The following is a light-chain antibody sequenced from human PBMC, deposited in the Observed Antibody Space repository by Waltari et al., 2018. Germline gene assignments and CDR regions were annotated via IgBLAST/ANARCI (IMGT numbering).Light chain of an antibody. Sequence: DIQMTQSPSTLSASVGDRVTITCRASQTLNRWLDWYQQKPGKAPKLLIYKASTLQSGVPSRFSGSDSGTQFALTITGLQAEDFATYYCQQYHSYPYTFGQGTKLEIK. CDR2: KAS. J-gene: IGKJ2*01. V-gene: IGKV1-5*03. CDR3: QQYHSYPYT. CDR1: QTLNRW.